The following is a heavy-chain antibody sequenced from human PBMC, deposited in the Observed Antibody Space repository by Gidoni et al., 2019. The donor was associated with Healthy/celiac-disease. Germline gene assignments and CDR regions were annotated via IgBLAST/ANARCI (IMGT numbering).Heavy chain of an antibody. Sequence: EVKKPGSSVKVSCKASGGTFSSYAISWVRQAPGQGLEWMGGIIPIFGTANYAQKFQGRVTITADESTSTAYMELSSLRSEDTAVYYCALTEMATHREYYYYGMDVWGQGTTVTVSS. D-gene: IGHD5-12*01. CDR2: IIPIFGTA. CDR3: ALTEMATHREYYYYGMDV. V-gene: IGHV1-69*01. CDR1: GGTFSSYA. J-gene: IGHJ6*02.